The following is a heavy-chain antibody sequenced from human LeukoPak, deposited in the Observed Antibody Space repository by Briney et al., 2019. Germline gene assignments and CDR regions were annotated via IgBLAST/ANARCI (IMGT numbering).Heavy chain of an antibody. CDR3: AREGTYYYGSGSYSSRWFDP. D-gene: IGHD3-10*01. CDR2: INPNSGGT. J-gene: IGHJ5*02. CDR1: GYTLTGYY. V-gene: IGHV1-2*06. Sequence: WASVKVSCKASGYTLTGYYMHWVRQAPGQGLEWMGRINPNSGGTNYAQKFQGRVTMTRDTSISTAYMELSRLRSDDTAVYYCAREGTYYYGSGSYSSRWFDPWGQGTLVTVSS.